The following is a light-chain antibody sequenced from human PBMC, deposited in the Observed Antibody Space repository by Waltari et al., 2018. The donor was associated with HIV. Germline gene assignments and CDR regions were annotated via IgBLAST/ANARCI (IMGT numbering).Light chain of an antibody. CDR1: SSDVGGYNY. CDR2: EVS. J-gene: IGLJ3*02. Sequence: QSALTQPASVSGSPGQSLTISCTGTSSDVGGYNYVSWYQQHQGKAPKLMIYEVSNRPSGVSNRFSGSKSGNTASLTISGLQAEDEADYYCSSYTSSSTRVFGGGTKLTVL. CDR3: SSYTSSSTRV. V-gene: IGLV2-14*01.